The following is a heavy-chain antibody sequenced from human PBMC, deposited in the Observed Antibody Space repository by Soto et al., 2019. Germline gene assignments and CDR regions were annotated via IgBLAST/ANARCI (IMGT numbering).Heavy chain of an antibody. Sequence: EVQLVESGGGLVQPGGSLRLSCAASGFTFSSYEMNWVRQAPGKGLEWVSYISSSGSTIYYADSVKGRFTISRDNAKYSLYLQMNSLRAEEVAVYYCARDRCAAARGRGRVLFDYWGQGTLVTVSS. D-gene: IGHD6-13*01. V-gene: IGHV3-48*03. CDR3: ARDRCAAARGRGRVLFDY. CDR2: ISSSGSTI. CDR1: GFTFSSYE. J-gene: IGHJ4*02.